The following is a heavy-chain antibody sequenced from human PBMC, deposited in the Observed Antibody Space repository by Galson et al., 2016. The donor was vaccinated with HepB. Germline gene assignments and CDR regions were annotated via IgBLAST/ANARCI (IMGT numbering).Heavy chain of an antibody. D-gene: IGHD3-3*01. CDR3: AKDLTIFGMIMSPGD. CDR1: GFTFSNYA. V-gene: IGHV3-23*01. J-gene: IGHJ4*02. CDR2: ISSTGGTT. Sequence: SLRLSCAASGFTFSNYAMTWVRQAPGKGLEWVSGISSTGGTTYYADSVKGRFTISRDNSKNTLYLQMNSLRPEDTAVYYCAKDLTIFGMIMSPGDWGQGTLVTVSS.